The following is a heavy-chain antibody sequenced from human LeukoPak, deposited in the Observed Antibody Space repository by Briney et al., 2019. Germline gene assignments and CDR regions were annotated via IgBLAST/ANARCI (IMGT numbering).Heavy chain of an antibody. V-gene: IGHV1-69*04. D-gene: IGHD3-22*01. CDR1: RGTFSSYT. CDR2: IIPILGIA. CDR3: AREGGGITMMGGYYFDY. Sequence: ASVKVSCKASRGTFSSYTISWVRQAPGQGLEWMGRIIPILGIANYAQKFQGRVTITADKSTSTAYMELSSLRSEDTAVYYCAREGGGITMMGGYYFDYWGQGTLVTVSS. J-gene: IGHJ4*02.